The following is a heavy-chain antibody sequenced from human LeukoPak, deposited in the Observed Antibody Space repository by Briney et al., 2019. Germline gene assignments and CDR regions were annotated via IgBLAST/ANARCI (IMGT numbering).Heavy chain of an antibody. V-gene: IGHV4-59*01. J-gene: IGHJ4*02. CDR1: GGSISSYY. Sequence: SETLSLTCTVSGGSISSYYWSWIRQPPGKGLEWIGYIYYSGSTNYNPSLKSRVTISVDTSKNQLSLKLSSVTAADTAVYYCARGGIQLWLYVLDYWGQGTLVTVSS. CDR3: ARGGIQLWLYVLDY. CDR2: IYYSGST. D-gene: IGHD5-18*01.